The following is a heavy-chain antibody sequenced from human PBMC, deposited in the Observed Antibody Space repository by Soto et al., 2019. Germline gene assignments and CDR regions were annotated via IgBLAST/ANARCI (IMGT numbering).Heavy chain of an antibody. J-gene: IGHJ4*02. Sequence: QVQLVESGGGVVQPGRSLRLSCAASGFTFSSYGMHWVRQAPGKGLEWVAVISYDGSNKYYADSVKGRFTISRDNSKNTLYLQRNSLRAEDTAVYYCAKPPDYYDSSGFGYWGQGTLVTVSS. CDR2: ISYDGSNK. D-gene: IGHD3-22*01. CDR1: GFTFSSYG. CDR3: AKPPDYYDSSGFGY. V-gene: IGHV3-30*18.